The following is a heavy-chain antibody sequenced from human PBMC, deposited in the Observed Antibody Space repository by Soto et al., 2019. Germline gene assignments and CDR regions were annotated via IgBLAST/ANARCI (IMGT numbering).Heavy chain of an antibody. J-gene: IGHJ6*02. V-gene: IGHV4-28*01. CDR2: IYYSGST. Sequence: PSETLSLTCAVSGYSISSSKWWGWIRQPPGKGLEWIGYIYYSGSTYYNPSLKSRVTMSVDTSKNQFSLKLSSVTAVDTAVYYCARTGDCSSTSCYAFYYYGMDVWGQGTTVTVSS. CDR3: ARTGDCSSTSCYAFYYYGMDV. D-gene: IGHD2-2*01. CDR1: GYSISSSKW.